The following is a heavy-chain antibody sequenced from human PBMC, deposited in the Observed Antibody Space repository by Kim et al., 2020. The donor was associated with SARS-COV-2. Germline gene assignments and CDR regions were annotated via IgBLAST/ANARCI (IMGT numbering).Heavy chain of an antibody. CDR1: GVTFSSYA. Sequence: GGSLRLSCAASGVTFSSYAMHWVRQAPGTGLEYVSAISSNGGSTYYANSVKGRFTISRDNSKNTLYLQMGSLRAEDMAVYYCARAGASDAFDIWGQGTMVTVSS. CDR3: ARAGASDAFDI. CDR2: ISSNGGST. J-gene: IGHJ3*02. D-gene: IGHD7-27*01. V-gene: IGHV3-64*01.